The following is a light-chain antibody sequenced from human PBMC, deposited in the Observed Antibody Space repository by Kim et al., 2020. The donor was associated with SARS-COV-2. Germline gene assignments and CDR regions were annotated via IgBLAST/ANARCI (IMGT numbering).Light chain of an antibody. Sequence: RVTISCTGSSSNIGAGYAVHWYKQVPGTAPKLLIYGDNNRPSGVPDRFSASRSGTSASLAITGLQAEDEADYHCQSFDSSLNGVTFAGGTQLTVL. CDR1: SSNIGAGYA. CDR2: GDN. V-gene: IGLV1-40*01. J-gene: IGLJ2*01. CDR3: QSFDSSLNGVT.